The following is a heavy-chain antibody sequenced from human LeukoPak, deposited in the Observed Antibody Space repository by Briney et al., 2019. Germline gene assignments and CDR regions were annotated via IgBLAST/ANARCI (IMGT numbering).Heavy chain of an antibody. J-gene: IGHJ4*02. CDR2: IIPIFGTA. CDR3: ARDSHSKSSGYSFDY. D-gene: IGHD3-22*01. V-gene: IGHV1-69*13. CDR1: GGTFSSYA. Sequence: SVKVSCKASGGTFSSYAISWVRQAPGQGLKWMGGIIPIFGTANYAQKFQGRVTITADESTSTAYMELSSLRSEDTAVYYCARDSHSKSSGYSFDYWGQGTLVTVSS.